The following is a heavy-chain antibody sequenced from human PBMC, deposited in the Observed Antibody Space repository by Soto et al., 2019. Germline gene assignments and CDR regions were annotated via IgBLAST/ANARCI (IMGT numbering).Heavy chain of an antibody. D-gene: IGHD4-17*01. CDR1: GFTFSSYG. Sequence: GGSLRLSCAASGFTFSSYGMHWVRQAPGKGLEWVAVIWYDGSNKYYADSVKGRFTISRDNSKNTLYLQMNSLRAEDTAVYYCARDPGDYGDYDYWGQVTLVTVSS. CDR2: IWYDGSNK. CDR3: ARDPGDYGDYDY. J-gene: IGHJ4*02. V-gene: IGHV3-33*01.